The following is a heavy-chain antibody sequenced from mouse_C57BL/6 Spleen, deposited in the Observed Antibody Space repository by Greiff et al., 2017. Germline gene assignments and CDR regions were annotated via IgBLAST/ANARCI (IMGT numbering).Heavy chain of an antibody. CDR1: GYTFTSYT. CDR2: INPSSGYT. D-gene: IGHD6-1*01. CDR3: AKGSLGYYFDY. J-gene: IGHJ2*01. Sequence: QVQLKQSGAELARPGASVKMSCKASGYTFTSYTMHWVKQRPGQGLEWIGYINPSSGYTKYNQKFKDKDTLTADKSSSTAYMQLSSLTSEDSAVYYCAKGSLGYYFDYWGQGTTLTVSS. V-gene: IGHV1-4*01.